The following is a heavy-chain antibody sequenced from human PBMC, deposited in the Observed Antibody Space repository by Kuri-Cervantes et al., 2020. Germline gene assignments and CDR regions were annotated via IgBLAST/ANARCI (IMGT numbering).Heavy chain of an antibody. V-gene: IGHV4-61*01. CDR1: GGSVSSGSYY. CDR3: AGVNWGFAYYYMDV. Sequence: SETLSLTCTVSGGSVSSGSYYWSWIRQPPGKGLEWIGYIYYSGSTNYNPSLKSRVTISVDTSKNQFSLKLSSVTAADTAVYYCAGVNWGFAYYYMDVWGKRTTVTVSS. J-gene: IGHJ6*03. CDR2: IYYSGST. D-gene: IGHD7-27*01.